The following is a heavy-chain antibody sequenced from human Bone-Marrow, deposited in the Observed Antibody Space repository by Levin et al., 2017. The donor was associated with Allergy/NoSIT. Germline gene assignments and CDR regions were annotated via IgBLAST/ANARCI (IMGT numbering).Heavy chain of an antibody. CDR2: VSRSGTYT. D-gene: IGHD3-10*01. CDR3: ARGVFSGDAFDI. CDR1: GFTFSDYY. V-gene: IGHV3-11*05. J-gene: IGHJ3*02. Sequence: SCAASGFTFSDYYMAWIRQAPGKGLEWVSYVSRSGTYTNYADSVTGRFTISRDDAKSSFYLQMNNLRAEDTGVYFCARGVFSGDAFDIWGQGTRVVVST.